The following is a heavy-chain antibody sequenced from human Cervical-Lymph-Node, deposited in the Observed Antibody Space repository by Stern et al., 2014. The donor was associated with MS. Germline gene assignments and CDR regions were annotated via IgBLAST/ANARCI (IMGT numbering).Heavy chain of an antibody. CDR2: INPNSGGT. J-gene: IGHJ4*02. CDR3: ATVGTSDY. CDR1: GYSFTGYD. Sequence: QVQLVQSGAEVKKPGASVKVSCKASGYSFTGYDMHWVRQAPGQALEWMGRINPNSGGTNYEQKFEGRVTMTRDTSINTAYMELSSLRSDDTAVYYCATVGTSDYWGQGTLVTVSS. V-gene: IGHV1-2*06.